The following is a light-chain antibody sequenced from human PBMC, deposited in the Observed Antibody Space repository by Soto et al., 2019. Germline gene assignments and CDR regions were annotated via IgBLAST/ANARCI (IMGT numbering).Light chain of an antibody. Sequence: EIVLTQSPGTLSLSPGERATLSCRASQSVRSSYLAWYQQKFGQAPRLLIYGVSNRATGIPDRFSGSGSGTDFTLTISRLESEDFAVYYCQQYGTSPRTFGQGTKVEIK. J-gene: IGKJ1*01. CDR1: QSVRSSY. V-gene: IGKV3-20*01. CDR3: QQYGTSPRT. CDR2: GVS.